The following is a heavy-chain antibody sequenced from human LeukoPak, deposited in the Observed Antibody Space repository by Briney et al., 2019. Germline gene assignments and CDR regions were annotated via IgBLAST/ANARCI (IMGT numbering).Heavy chain of an antibody. J-gene: IGHJ6*02. CDR3: ARDHGNRYYYYGMDV. V-gene: IGHV4-30-4*01. CDR2: IYYSGST. CDR1: AGSISSSDSY. D-gene: IGHD1-14*01. Sequence: PSPTLSLTCTVSAGSISSSDSYWSWIRQPPGKGLEWIGYIYYSGSTYYNPSLKSRVTISVDTSKNQFSLRLSSVTAADTAVYYCARDHGNRYYYYGMDVWGQGTTVTVSS.